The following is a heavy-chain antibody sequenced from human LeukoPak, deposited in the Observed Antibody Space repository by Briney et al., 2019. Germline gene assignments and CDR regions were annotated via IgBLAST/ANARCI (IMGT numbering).Heavy chain of an antibody. D-gene: IGHD3-22*01. V-gene: IGHV4-4*02. CDR2: MYLSGTT. J-gene: IGHJ4*02. CDR3: AGLVGRYSSGLYYYYFDY. Sequence: SETLSLTCTVSGDSINSLDLWSWVRQPPGKGLEWIGEMYLSGTTHSNPSVKSRVTISIDKSENQFFLNLSSVTAADTAVYYCAGLVGRYSSGLYYYYFDYWGQGTLVTVSS. CDR1: GDSINSLDL.